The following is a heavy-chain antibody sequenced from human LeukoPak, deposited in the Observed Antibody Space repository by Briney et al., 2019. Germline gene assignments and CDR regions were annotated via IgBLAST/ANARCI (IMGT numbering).Heavy chain of an antibody. Sequence: PSETLSLTCAVYGGSFSGYYWSWIRQPPGKGLEWIGEINHSGSTNYNPSLKSRVTISVDTSKNQFSLKLSSVTAADTAVYYWARGHLIIAAAGRRAFDIWGQGTMVTVSS. V-gene: IGHV4-34*01. J-gene: IGHJ3*02. CDR2: INHSGST. D-gene: IGHD6-13*01. CDR1: GGSFSGYY. CDR3: ARGHLIIAAAGRRAFDI.